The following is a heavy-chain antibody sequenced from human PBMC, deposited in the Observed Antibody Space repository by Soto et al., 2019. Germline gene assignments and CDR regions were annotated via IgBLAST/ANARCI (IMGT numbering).Heavy chain of an antibody. CDR3: ARARITTGRTRWFDP. J-gene: IGHJ5*02. V-gene: IGHV4-59*12. CDR1: GGYIRGYC. CDR2: IFYSGST. D-gene: IGHD1-1*01. Sequence: SEIMSLTCTVSGGYIRGYCWGRIRQTPGKGLEWIGHIFYSGSTTYNPSLESRVTISTDTSKNQFSLKLTSVTAADTAVYYCARARITTGRTRWFDPWGQGTLVTVSP.